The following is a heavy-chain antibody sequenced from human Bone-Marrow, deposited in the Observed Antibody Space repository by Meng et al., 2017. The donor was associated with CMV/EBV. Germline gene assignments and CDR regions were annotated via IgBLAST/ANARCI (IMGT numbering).Heavy chain of an antibody. D-gene: IGHD6-13*01. J-gene: IGHJ6*02. Sequence: GESLKISCAASGFTFSSYAMHWVRQAPGKGLEWVAVISYDGSNKYYADSVKGRFTISRDNAKNSLYLQMNSLRAEDTAVYYCARELGDSSSWDYYFYYGMDVWGQGTTVTVSS. CDR1: GFTFSSYA. CDR2: ISYDGSNK. CDR3: ARELGDSSSWDYYFYYGMDV. V-gene: IGHV3-30*14.